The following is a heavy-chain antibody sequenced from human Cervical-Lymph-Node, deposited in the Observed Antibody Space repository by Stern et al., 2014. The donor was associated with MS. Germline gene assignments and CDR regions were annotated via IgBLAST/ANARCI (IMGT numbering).Heavy chain of an antibody. J-gene: IGHJ5*02. CDR2: INPSVGEK. Sequence: QVQLVQSGAEVKRPGASVKVSCKASGYTFTNYYIHWVRQAPGQGLEWMGIINPSVGEKSYAENFQGRVTITRDTSTTTVYMELSSLRSEDTAVYYCARDPIEVTTKTGGWFDPWGQGTLVTVSS. D-gene: IGHD1-1*01. V-gene: IGHV1-46*01. CDR3: ARDPIEVTTKTGGWFDP. CDR1: GYTFTNYY.